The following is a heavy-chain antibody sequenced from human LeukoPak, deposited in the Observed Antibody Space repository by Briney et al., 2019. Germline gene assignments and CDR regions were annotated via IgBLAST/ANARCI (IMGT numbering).Heavy chain of an antibody. Sequence: PSQTLSLTCTVSGGSISSYYWSWIRQPPGKGLEWIGYIYYSGSTNYNPSLKSRVTISVDTSKNQFSLKLSSVTAADTAVYYCARNGAVAVNWFDPWGQGTLVTVSS. CDR3: ARNGAVAVNWFDP. V-gene: IGHV4-59*01. J-gene: IGHJ5*02. D-gene: IGHD6-19*01. CDR2: IYYSGST. CDR1: GGSISSYY.